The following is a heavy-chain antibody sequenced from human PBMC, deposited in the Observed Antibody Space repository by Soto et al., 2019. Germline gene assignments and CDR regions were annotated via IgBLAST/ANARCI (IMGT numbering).Heavy chain of an antibody. J-gene: IGHJ4*02. CDR2: ISYDGSNK. D-gene: IGHD4-17*01. V-gene: IGHV3-30*18. CDR3: AKGRRVDYGDPSGFY. Sequence: GGSLRLSCAASGFTFSSYGMHWVRQAPGKGLEWVAVISYDGSNKYYADSVKGRFTISRDNSKNTLYLQMNSLRAEDTAVYYCAKGRRVDYGDPSGFYWGQGTLVTVSS. CDR1: GFTFSSYG.